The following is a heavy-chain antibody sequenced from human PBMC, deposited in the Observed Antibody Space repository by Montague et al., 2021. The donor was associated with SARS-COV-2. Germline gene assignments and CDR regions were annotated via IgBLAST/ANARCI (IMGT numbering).Heavy chain of an antibody. J-gene: IGHJ6*02. CDR3: ARLLRSCINGVCRTYHYYAMDV. Sequence: SETLSLTCSVSGGSISGYYWSWLRQPPGKGLEWIGDIYYSGSTKXNPSLKSRVTISVDRSKNQFSLNLNSVTAADTAVYFCARLLRSCINGVCRTYHYYAMDVWGQGSTVTVSS. CDR1: GGSISGYY. CDR2: IYYSGST. D-gene: IGHD2-8*01. V-gene: IGHV4-59*01.